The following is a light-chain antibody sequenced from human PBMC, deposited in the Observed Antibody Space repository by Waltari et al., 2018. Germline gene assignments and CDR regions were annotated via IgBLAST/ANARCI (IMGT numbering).Light chain of an antibody. CDR2: AAS. Sequence: AIQLTQSPSSLSASVGDRVTITCRASQDISTALAWYRQKSGEAPTLLIYAASTLGIGVPSRFSGSGTGTDFTLTISRLQPEDFSTYHCQQFHNYPPTFGQGTRLEIK. J-gene: IGKJ5*01. CDR3: QQFHNYPPT. CDR1: QDISTA. V-gene: IGKV1D-13*01.